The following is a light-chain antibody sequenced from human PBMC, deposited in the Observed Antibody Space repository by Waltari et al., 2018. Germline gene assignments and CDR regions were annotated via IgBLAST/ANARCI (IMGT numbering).Light chain of an antibody. Sequence: DIQMTQSPSSVSASVGDSVTITCRASQALSGCLAWYQQKPGKAPKLLINPASTLQRGVPSRFSGSGSGTEYTLTISSLLPEDFATYFCQQAHSWPLAFGGGTEV. J-gene: IGKJ4*01. CDR2: PAS. CDR1: QALSGC. V-gene: IGKV1-12*01. CDR3: QQAHSWPLA.